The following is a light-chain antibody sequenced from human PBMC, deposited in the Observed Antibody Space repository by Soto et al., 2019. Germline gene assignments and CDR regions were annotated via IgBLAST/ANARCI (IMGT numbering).Light chain of an antibody. J-gene: IGKJ5*01. CDR3: QQYDILPIT. Sequence: EIQMTQFPSSLSPSVVNGVPIPXXASQDINKSLIWYQQKPGKAPKIXIYDASDLETGVPSRFSGSGSGTGFTFTSSSLQPEDIATYYCQQYDILPITCGRGTRLEVK. CDR2: DAS. V-gene: IGKV1-33*01. CDR1: QDINKS.